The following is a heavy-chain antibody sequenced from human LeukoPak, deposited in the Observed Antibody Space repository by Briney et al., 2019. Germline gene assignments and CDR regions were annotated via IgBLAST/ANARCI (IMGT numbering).Heavy chain of an antibody. D-gene: IGHD4-17*01. V-gene: IGHV3-23*01. J-gene: IGHJ5*02. Sequence: GGSLRLSCAASGFTFSSYAMSWVRQAPGKGLEWVSTFSGSGGSTHYADSVKGRFTISRDNAKNSLYLQMNSLRAEDTAVYYCARGMTTVTTWFDPWGQGTLVTVSS. CDR1: GFTFSSYA. CDR2: FSGSGGST. CDR3: ARGMTTVTTWFDP.